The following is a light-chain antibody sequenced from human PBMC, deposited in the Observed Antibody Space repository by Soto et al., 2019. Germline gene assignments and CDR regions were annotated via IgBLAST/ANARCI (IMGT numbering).Light chain of an antibody. J-gene: IGLJ3*02. CDR1: SSNIGAGYD. CDR3: QSYDSSLSCWV. CDR2: GNS. Sequence: QSVLTQPPSVSGAPGQRVTISCTGSSSNIGAGYDVHWYQQLPGTAPKLLIYGNSNRPSGVPDRFSGSKSGTSASLAITGLQAEEEADYYCQSYDSSLSCWVFGGGTKVTVL. V-gene: IGLV1-40*01.